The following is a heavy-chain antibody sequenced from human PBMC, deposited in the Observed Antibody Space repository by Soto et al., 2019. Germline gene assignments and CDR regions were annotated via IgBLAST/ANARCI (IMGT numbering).Heavy chain of an antibody. CDR2: TYYRSKRYS. D-gene: IGHD1-26*01. CDR1: GDSVSSNSAA. V-gene: IGHV6-1*01. CDR3: ARARGTRGYYYILGS. Sequence: PSQTLSLTCAISGDSVSSNSAAWNWIRQSPSRGLEWLGRTYYRSKRYSDYAASVKGRITINPDTSKNKISLQLNSVTPEVTVVYYCARARGTRGYYYILGSWGQGTQVTVSS. J-gene: IGHJ4*02.